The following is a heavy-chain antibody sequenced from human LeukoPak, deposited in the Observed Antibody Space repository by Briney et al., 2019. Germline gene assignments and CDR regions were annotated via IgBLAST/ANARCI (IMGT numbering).Heavy chain of an antibody. CDR3: AKEGRAIRYFDWLFRGNWFDP. CDR2: IYSGGST. CDR1: GLTVSKNY. V-gene: IGHV3-66*02. J-gene: IGHJ5*02. D-gene: IGHD3-9*01. Sequence: PGGSLRLSCAASGLTVSKNYMSWVRQAPVKGLESVSVIYSGGSTYYADSVRGRFTISRDNAKNSLYLQMNSLRAEDTAVYYCAKEGRAIRYFDWLFRGNWFDPWGQGTLVTVSS.